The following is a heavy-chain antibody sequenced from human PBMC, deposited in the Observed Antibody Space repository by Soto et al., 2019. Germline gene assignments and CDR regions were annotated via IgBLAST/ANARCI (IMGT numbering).Heavy chain of an antibody. Sequence: GASVKVSCKASGYTFTGYYIHWVRQAPGQGLEWMGWINPNSGGTNYAQRFQGWVTMTRDTSISTAYMEQSRLRPDDTAVYYCARDDCSSSSCSHGMDVWGQGTTVTVSS. CDR3: ARDDCSSSSCSHGMDV. CDR1: GYTFTGYY. V-gene: IGHV1-2*04. D-gene: IGHD2-2*01. J-gene: IGHJ6*02. CDR2: INPNSGGT.